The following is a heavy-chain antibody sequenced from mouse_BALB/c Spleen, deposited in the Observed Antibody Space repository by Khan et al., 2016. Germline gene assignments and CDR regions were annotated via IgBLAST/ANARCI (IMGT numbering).Heavy chain of an antibody. J-gene: IGHJ2*01. D-gene: IGHD2-1*01. CDR3: TRKGIFYGTYDLDS. V-gene: IGHV1-15*01. CDR1: GYTFSDYE. CDR2: IDPETGGT. Sequence: QVQLQQSGAELVRPGASVTLSCKASGYTFSDYEMHWVKQTPVHGLQWIGSIDPETGGTAYNQKFKGQATLTAGRSSSTSYMELRSLTSEDSAVYYCTRKGIFYGTYDLDSWGQGTTLTVSS.